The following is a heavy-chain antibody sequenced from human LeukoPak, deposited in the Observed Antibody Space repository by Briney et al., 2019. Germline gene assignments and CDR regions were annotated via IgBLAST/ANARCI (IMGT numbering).Heavy chain of an antibody. CDR1: EFTFSTYN. D-gene: IGHD1-26*01. J-gene: IGHJ4*02. CDR2: ISFDGTKK. Sequence: GGSLRLSCAASEFTFSTYNMHWVRQAPGKGLEWVAVISFDGTKKYYADSVKGRFTISRDNSKNTLFLQMNSLRAKDTAVYYCASSGSYRFDYWGQGTLVTVSS. CDR3: ASSGSYRFDY. V-gene: IGHV3-30-3*01.